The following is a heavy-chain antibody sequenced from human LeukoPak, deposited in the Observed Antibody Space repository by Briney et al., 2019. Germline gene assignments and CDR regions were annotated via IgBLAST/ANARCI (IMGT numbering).Heavy chain of an antibody. J-gene: IGHJ4*02. CDR1: GGSISTNY. CDR2: ILYSGRN. D-gene: IGHD5-18*01. Sequence: SSETLSLTCTVSGGSISTNYWSWIRQPPGKGLEWIGNILYSGRNNYNPSLRSRVTMSVDTSKNQFSLKLSSVTAADTAVYYCARLGGYSCGYIDYWGQGTLVTVSS. V-gene: IGHV4-59*08. CDR3: ARLGGYSCGYIDY.